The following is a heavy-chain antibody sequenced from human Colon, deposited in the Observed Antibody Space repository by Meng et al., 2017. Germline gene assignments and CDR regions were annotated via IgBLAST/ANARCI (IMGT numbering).Heavy chain of an antibody. Sequence: ASVKVSCKASGYTFTKYAMNWVRQAPGQGLEWMGWIYTNTGNPTYAQGFTGRFVFSLDTSVSTAYLQISGLTAEDTAIYYCARVGDTSGYYSNDYWGQGTPVTVSS. CDR1: GYTFTKYA. D-gene: IGHD3-22*01. CDR3: ARVGDTSGYYSNDY. V-gene: IGHV7-4-1*02. J-gene: IGHJ4*02. CDR2: IYTNTGNP.